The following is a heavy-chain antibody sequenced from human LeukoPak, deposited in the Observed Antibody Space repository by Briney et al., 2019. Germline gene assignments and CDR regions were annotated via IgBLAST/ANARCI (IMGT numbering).Heavy chain of an antibody. CDR1: GGSISSYY. D-gene: IGHD3-10*01. CDR2: IYYSGST. CDR3: ARDGESDAFDY. V-gene: IGHV4-59*01. Sequence: SETLSLTCTVSGGSISSYYWSWIRQPPGKGLEWIGYIYYSGSTNYNPSLKSRVTISVDTSKNQFSLKLSSVTAADTAVYYCARDGESDAFDYWGQGTLVTVSS. J-gene: IGHJ4*02.